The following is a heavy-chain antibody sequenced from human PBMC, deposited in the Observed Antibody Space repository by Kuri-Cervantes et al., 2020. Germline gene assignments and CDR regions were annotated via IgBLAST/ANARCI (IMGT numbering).Heavy chain of an antibody. V-gene: IGHV1-69*13. CDR2: IIPIYDTA. Sequence: SVKVSCKTSEDTFSSHAISWVRQAPGQGLEWIGSIIPIYDTAEYAQKFQGRVTITADESTSTAYMELSSLRSEDTAVYYCARSPIVVVTQYYFDYWGQGTLVTVSS. D-gene: IGHD2-21*02. CDR1: EDTFSSHA. CDR3: ARSPIVVVTQYYFDY. J-gene: IGHJ4*02.